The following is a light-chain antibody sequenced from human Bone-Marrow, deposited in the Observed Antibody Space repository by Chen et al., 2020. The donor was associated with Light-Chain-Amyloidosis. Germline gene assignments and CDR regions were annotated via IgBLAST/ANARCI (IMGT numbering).Light chain of an antibody. CDR3: QVWDRSSDRPV. CDR2: DDS. CDR1: NIGSTS. Sequence: YVLTQPSPVSVAPGQTATLPCGGNNIGSTSVHWYQQTPGQAPLLVVYDDSDRPSGIPERLSGSNSGNTATLTISRVEAGDEADYYCQVWDRSSDRPVFGGGTKLTVL. J-gene: IGLJ3*02. V-gene: IGLV3-21*02.